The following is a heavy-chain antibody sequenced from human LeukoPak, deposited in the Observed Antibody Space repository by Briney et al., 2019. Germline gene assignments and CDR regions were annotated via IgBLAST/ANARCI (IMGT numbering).Heavy chain of an antibody. V-gene: IGHV4-59*12. J-gene: IGHJ4*02. D-gene: IGHD6-13*01. CDR3: ARDKERQLATD. Sequence: SETLSLTCTVSGGSISSYYWSWIRQPPGKGLEWIGYIYYSGSTYYNPSLKSRVTISVDTSKNQFSLKLSSVTAADTAVYYCARDKERQLATDWGQGTLVTVSS. CDR2: IYYSGST. CDR1: GGSISSYY.